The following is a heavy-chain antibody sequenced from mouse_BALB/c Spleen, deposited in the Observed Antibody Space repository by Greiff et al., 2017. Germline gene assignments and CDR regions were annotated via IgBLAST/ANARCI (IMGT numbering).Heavy chain of an antibody. CDR1: GFAFSSYD. V-gene: IGHV5-12-1*01. J-gene: IGHJ3*01. CDR3: ARHYYYGSSYAWFAY. Sequence: EVQRVESGGGLVKPGGSLKLSCAASGFAFSSYDMSWVRQTPEKRLEWVAYISSGGGSTYYPDTVKGRFTISRDNAKNTLYLQMSSLKSEDTAMYYCARHYYYGSSYAWFAYWGQGTLVTVSA. CDR2: ISSGGGST. D-gene: IGHD1-1*01.